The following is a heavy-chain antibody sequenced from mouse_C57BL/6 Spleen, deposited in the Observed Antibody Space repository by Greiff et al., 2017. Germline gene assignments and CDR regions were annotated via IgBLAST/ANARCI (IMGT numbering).Heavy chain of an antibody. CDR1: GYTFTSYW. CDR3: AREKNDNYGFDY. CDR2: LYPSDSET. V-gene: IGHV1-61*01. Sequence: QVQLQQSGAELVKPGSSVKLSCKASGYTFTSYWMDWVKQRPGQGLEWIGNLYPSDSETHYNQKFKDKATLTVDNSSSTAYMQLSSLASEDSAVYYCAREKNDNYGFDYWGQGTTRTGSS. J-gene: IGHJ2*01. D-gene: IGHD2-1*01.